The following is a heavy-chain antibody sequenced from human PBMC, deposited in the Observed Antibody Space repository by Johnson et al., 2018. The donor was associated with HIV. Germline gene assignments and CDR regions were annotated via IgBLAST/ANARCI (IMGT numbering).Heavy chain of an antibody. Sequence: VQLVESGGGVVQPGGSLRLSCAASGFTFSSYGMHWVRQAPGKGLEWVAFIRYDGSNKYYADSVKGRFTISRDNSKNTLYLQMNSLRAEDTAVYYCARDRGRLISYGLDAFDIWGQGTMVTVSS. D-gene: IGHD5-18*01. CDR3: ARDRGRLISYGLDAFDI. J-gene: IGHJ3*02. V-gene: IGHV3-30*02. CDR2: IRYDGSNK. CDR1: GFTFSSYG.